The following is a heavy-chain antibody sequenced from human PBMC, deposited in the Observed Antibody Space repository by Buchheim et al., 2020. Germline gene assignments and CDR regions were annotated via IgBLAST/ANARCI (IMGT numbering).Heavy chain of an antibody. CDR1: AFTFSEYY. V-gene: IGHV3-11*01. CDR2: ISSSRGTTI. J-gene: IGHJ4*02. CDR3: ARLQQQLVFFDF. D-gene: IGHD6-13*01. Sequence: QVQLVESGGGLVKPGGSLRLSCAASAFTFSEYYMSWIRQAPGKGLEWVSYISSSRGTTIYYADSVRGRFTISRDTAKNSLYLQMNSLRAEDTAVYYCARLQQQLVFFDFWGQGTL.